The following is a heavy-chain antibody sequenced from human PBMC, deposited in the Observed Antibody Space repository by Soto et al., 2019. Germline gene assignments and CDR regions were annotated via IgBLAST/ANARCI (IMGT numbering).Heavy chain of an antibody. D-gene: IGHD7-27*01. V-gene: IGHV4-30-4*01. CDR2: IYKSATT. CDR3: ARGRYCLTGRCFPNWFDS. Sequence: SETLSLTCSVSGDSISSVDYFWAWIRQPPGQALEYIGYIYKSATTYYNPSFESRVAISLDTSKGQFSLNVTSVTAADTAVYFCARGRYCLTGRCFPNWFDSWGQGTLVTVSS. J-gene: IGHJ5*01. CDR1: GDSISSVDYF.